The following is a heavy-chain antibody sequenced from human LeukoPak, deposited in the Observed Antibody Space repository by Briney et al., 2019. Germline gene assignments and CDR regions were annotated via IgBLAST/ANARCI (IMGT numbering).Heavy chain of an antibody. D-gene: IGHD6-19*01. Sequence: GGSLRLSCAASGFSFSTYWMTWVRQAPGKGLEWVANIKQDGSEKYYVNSVKGRFTISRDNAKNSLFLQMNSLRAEDTAVYFCAKEYSSGWSYWYFDLWGRGTLVTVSS. V-gene: IGHV3-7*01. J-gene: IGHJ2*01. CDR1: GFSFSTYW. CDR3: AKEYSSGWSYWYFDL. CDR2: IKQDGSEK.